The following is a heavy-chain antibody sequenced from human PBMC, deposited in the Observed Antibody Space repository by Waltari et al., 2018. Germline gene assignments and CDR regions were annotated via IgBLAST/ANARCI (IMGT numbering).Heavy chain of an antibody. D-gene: IGHD2-15*01. CDR3: ARAIRRKDTARLSYYFDY. Sequence: QLQLQESGSGLVKPSQTLSLTCAVSGCSISSGGYSWSWIRQPPGKGLEWIGYIYYSGSTNYNPSLKSRVTISVDTSKNQFSLKLSSVTAADTAVYYCARAIRRKDTARLSYYFDYWGQGTLVTVSS. J-gene: IGHJ4*02. CDR2: IYYSGST. V-gene: IGHV4-30-2*01. CDR1: GCSISSGGYS.